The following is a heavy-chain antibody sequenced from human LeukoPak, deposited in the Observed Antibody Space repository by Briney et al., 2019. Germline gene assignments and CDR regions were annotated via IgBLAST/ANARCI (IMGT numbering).Heavy chain of an antibody. CDR2: IYYSGST. D-gene: IGHD3-22*01. CDR3: ARRYYDSSGRDY. J-gene: IGHJ4*02. CDR1: GGSISSSSYY. V-gene: IGHV4-39*07. Sequence: PSETLSLTCTVSGGSISSSSYYWGWIRQPPGKGLEWIGSIYYSGSTYYNPSLKSRVTISVDTSNNQFSLKLSSVTAADTAVYYCARRYYDSSGRDYWGQGTLVTVSS.